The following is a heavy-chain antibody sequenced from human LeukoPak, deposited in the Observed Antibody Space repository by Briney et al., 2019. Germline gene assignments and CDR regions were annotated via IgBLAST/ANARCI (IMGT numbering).Heavy chain of an antibody. CDR3: AKDLTTLPDY. CDR2: IRYDGSNK. D-gene: IGHD4/OR15-4a*01. J-gene: IGHJ4*02. Sequence: GGSLRLSCAASGFTFSGYGMHWARQAPGKGLEWVAFIRYDGSNKYYADSVKGRFTISRDNSKNTLYLQMNSLRAEDTAVYYCAKDLTTLPDYWGQGTLVTVSS. CDR1: GFTFSGYG. V-gene: IGHV3-30*02.